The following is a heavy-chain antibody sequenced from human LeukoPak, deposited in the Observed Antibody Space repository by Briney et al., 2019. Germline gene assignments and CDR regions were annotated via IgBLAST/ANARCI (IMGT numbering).Heavy chain of an antibody. D-gene: IGHD2-15*01. V-gene: IGHV4-59*12. Sequence: SETLSLTCTVSGGSINSYYWSWIRQPPGKGLEWIGYVYYSGSTNYNPSLKSRLTMSVDTSKNQFSLKLSSVTAADTAVYYCAREALLQYYFDYWGQGTLVTVSS. CDR2: VYYSGST. J-gene: IGHJ4*02. CDR3: AREALLQYYFDY. CDR1: GGSINSYY.